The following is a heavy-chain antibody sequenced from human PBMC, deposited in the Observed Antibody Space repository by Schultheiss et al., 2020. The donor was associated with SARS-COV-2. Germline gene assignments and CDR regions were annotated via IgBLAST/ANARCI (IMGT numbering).Heavy chain of an antibody. D-gene: IGHD5-12*01. J-gene: IGHJ6*02. CDR2: FSNSGST. CDR3: AREATAYYGMDV. CDR1: GGSISGGGYY. Sequence: SETLSLTCTVSGGSISGGGYYWSWIRQPPGKGPEWIGYFSNSGSTYYNPSLKSRVTISVDTSKNQFSLKLSSVTAADTAVYFCAREATAYYGMDVWGQGTTVTAP. V-gene: IGHV4-61*08.